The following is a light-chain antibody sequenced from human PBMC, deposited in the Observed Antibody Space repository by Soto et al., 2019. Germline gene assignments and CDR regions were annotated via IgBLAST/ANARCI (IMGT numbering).Light chain of an antibody. CDR1: QSISSG. J-gene: IGKJ1*01. V-gene: IGKV1-5*03. Sequence: DIQMTQSPSTLSASVGDRVTITCRASQSISSGLAGYEQKPGKAPKLVIYKASSLETGVPSRLNGSGSRTDFTVPTGSRQRDGFVTCYCHQSNLYRRFRQGTKGEIK. CDR3: HQSNLYRR. CDR2: KAS.